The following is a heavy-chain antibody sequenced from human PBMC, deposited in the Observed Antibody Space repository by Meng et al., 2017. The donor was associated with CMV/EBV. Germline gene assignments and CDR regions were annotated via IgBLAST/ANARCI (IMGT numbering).Heavy chain of an antibody. D-gene: IGHD5-12*01. CDR2: ISSSNTYI. V-gene: IGHV3-21*01. Sequence: GESLKISCAASGFTFSSYSMNWVRQAPGKGLEWVSSISSSNTYIYYADSVEGRFTISRDNAKNSLYLQMNSLRAEDTAVYYCARDFSGYDFNYWGQGTLVTVSS. CDR1: GFTFSSYS. CDR3: ARDFSGYDFNY. J-gene: IGHJ4*02.